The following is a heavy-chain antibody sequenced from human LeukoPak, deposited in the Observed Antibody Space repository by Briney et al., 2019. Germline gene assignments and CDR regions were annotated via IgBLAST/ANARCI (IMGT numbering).Heavy chain of an antibody. J-gene: IGHJ4*02. V-gene: IGHV4-59*01. CDR1: GGSFSSYY. Sequence: SETLSLTCTLSGGSFSSYYWSWIRQPPGKGLEWIGYIYYSGSTNYNPSLKSRVTISVDTSKNQFSLKLSSVTATDTAVYYCASYDSSGFGFDYWGQGTLVTVSS. CDR3: ASYDSSGFGFDY. D-gene: IGHD3-22*01. CDR2: IYYSGST.